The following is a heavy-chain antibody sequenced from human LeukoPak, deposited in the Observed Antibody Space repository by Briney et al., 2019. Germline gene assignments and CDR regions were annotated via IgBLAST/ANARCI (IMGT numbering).Heavy chain of an antibody. Sequence: PGGSLRLSCAASGFTFSGYGMHWVRQAPGKGLEWVAVIWYDGSNKYYADSVKGRFTISRDNSKNTLYLQMNSLRAEDTAVYYCARGDDDSSGWFPLDYWGQGTLVTVSS. V-gene: IGHV3-33*01. J-gene: IGHJ4*02. CDR1: GFTFSGYG. D-gene: IGHD6-19*01. CDR3: ARGDDDSSGWFPLDY. CDR2: IWYDGSNK.